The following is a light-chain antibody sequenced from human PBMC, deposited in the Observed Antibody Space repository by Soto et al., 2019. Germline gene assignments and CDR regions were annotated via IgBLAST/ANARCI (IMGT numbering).Light chain of an antibody. J-gene: IGKJ4*01. CDR3: QQTRSYPST. Sequence: GHTATIRCRASQSISSWLAWYQQKKGKAPNLMIYGASTLQSGVPSRFSGSGNGTDFTLTINSLQAADFATYYCQQTRSYPSTFGGGTKVDIK. CDR2: GAS. CDR1: QSISSW. V-gene: IGKV1-5*01.